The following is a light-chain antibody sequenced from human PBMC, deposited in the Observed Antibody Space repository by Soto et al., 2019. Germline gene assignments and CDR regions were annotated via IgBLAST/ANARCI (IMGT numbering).Light chain of an antibody. Sequence: QTVLKQPPSVSGAPGQRITISCTGSSSNIASFEVHWYQQLPGTAPKLLIYDTSNRPSGVPDRFSGSKSGTSASLAITGLQAEDEADYYCQSYDNSLTDYYAFGTETKVTVL. V-gene: IGLV1-40*01. CDR3: QSYDNSLTDYYA. J-gene: IGLJ1*01. CDR2: DTS. CDR1: SSNIASFE.